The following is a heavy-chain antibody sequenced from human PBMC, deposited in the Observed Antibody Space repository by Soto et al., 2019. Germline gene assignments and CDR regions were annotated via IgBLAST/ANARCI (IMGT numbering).Heavy chain of an antibody. V-gene: IGHV5-51*01. CDR1: GYKFTNYW. J-gene: IGHJ5*02. CDR2: ISPADSDT. Sequence: HGESLKISCRASGYKFTNYWIAWVRQMPGKGLEWMGVISPADSDTRYSPPFQGQITFSADKSITTAYLQWSSLKASDTAIYYCARAYIATATGCFDPWGQGTLVTVSS. CDR3: ARAYIATATGCFDP. D-gene: IGHD2-15*01.